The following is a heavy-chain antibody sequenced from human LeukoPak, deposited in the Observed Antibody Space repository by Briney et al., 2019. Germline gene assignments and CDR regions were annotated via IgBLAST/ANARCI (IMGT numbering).Heavy chain of an antibody. J-gene: IGHJ6*02. Sequence: SETLSLTCTVPGGSISSSSYYWTWIRQHPGKGLESIGYIYYSGSTYYTPSLESRVTMSLDTSKNQFSLKLSSVTAADTAVYYCARGFGTSSYYYGMDVWGQGTTVTVSS. V-gene: IGHV4-31*03. CDR2: IYYSGST. CDR1: GGSISSSSYY. CDR3: ARGFGTSSYYYGMDV. D-gene: IGHD3-10*01.